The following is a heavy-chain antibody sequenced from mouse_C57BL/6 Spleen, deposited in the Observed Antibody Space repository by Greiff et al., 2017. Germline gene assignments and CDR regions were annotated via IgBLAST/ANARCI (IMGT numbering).Heavy chain of an antibody. Sequence: VQLQQSGAELVKPGASVKLSCKASGYTFTSYWMHWVKQRPGRGLEWIGRIDPKSGGTKYNEKFKGKATLTVDKSSSTAYMQLSSLTSEDSAVYFCARKGDYGYEDYDMDYWGQGTSVTVSS. CDR1: GYTFTSYW. CDR2: IDPKSGGT. CDR3: ARKGDYGYEDYDMDY. V-gene: IGHV1-72*01. J-gene: IGHJ4*01. D-gene: IGHD2-2*01.